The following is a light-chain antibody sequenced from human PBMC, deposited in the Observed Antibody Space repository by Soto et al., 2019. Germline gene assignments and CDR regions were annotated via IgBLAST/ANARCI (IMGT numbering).Light chain of an antibody. CDR1: QSLLHGNGYNY. CDR3: MQALQTAS. V-gene: IGKV2-28*01. J-gene: IGKJ3*01. CDR2: LGS. Sequence: DIVMTQSPLSLSVTPGEPASISCRSNQSLLHGNGYNYLDWYLQKPGQTPQLLIYLGSNRASGVPDRFSGSGSGTDFTLEINRLQAEDVGFYYCMQALQTASFGPGTKVDIK.